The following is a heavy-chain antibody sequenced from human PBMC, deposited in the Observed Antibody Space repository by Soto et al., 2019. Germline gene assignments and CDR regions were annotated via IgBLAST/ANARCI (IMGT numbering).Heavy chain of an antibody. CDR1: GFTFSSHE. CDR2: ISESGGTT. J-gene: IGHJ6*02. Sequence: QPGGSLRLSCVVSGFTFSSHEMNWVRQAPGKGPEWVSKISESGGTTSYADSVRGRFTISRDNARDSLYLHMSSLRAEDTAVYYCARDRSLIFAVPPYGMDVWGQGTTVTVSS. V-gene: IGHV3-48*03. CDR3: ARDRSLIFAVPPYGMDV. D-gene: IGHD3-3*01.